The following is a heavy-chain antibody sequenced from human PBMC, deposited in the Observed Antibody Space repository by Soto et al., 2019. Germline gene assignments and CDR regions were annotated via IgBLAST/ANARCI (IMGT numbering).Heavy chain of an antibody. J-gene: IGHJ4*02. D-gene: IGHD2-21*01. CDR2: IKNNADGAPT. CDR1: GFTFSNTW. Sequence: GGSLRLSCAPSGFTFSNTWMTWVRQAPGGGLEWVGRIKNNADGAPTDYAAPVKGRFTIPRDASKVTVYLHMNSLRTEDTALYYCPTPAFQRAWPICGYWGQGTLVTVSS. V-gene: IGHV3-15*01. CDR3: PTPAFQRAWPICGY.